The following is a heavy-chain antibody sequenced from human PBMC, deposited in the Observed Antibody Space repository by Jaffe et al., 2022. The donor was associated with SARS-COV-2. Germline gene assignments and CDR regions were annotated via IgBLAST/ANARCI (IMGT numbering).Heavy chain of an antibody. D-gene: IGHD3-10*01. CDR3: AGVRGSTSYYSTYAEYFQF. CDR1: GFTFSSYW. Sequence: EVQLVESGGGLVQPGGSLRLSCAASGFTFSSYWMSWVRQAPGKGLEWVANIKQEGSEKDYVDSVKGRFTISRDNAKNSLYLQMNSLRAEDTAVYYCAGVRGSTSYYSTYAEYFQFWGQGTLVTVSS. V-gene: IGHV3-7*01. CDR2: IKQEGSEK. J-gene: IGHJ1*01.